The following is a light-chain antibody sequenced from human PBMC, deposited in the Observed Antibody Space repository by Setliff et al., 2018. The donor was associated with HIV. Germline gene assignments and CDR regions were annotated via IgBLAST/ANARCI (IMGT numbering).Light chain of an antibody. V-gene: IGLV2-14*01. CDR3: SSYTSSSTLV. Sequence: QSVLTQPASVSGSPGQPVTISCTGTSSDVGGYPYVSWYQQYPGKVPKLMIYEVSNRPSGVSNRFSGSKSANMASLTISGLQAEDEADYYCSSYTSSSTLVFGTGIKATVL. CDR2: EVS. CDR1: SSDVGGYPY. J-gene: IGLJ1*01.